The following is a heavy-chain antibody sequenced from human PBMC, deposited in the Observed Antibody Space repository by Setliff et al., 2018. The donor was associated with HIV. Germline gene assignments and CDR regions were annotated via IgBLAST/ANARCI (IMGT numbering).Heavy chain of an antibody. CDR3: ARSTVGAGTSFP. CDR1: GDSINTHY. Sequence: SETLSLTCTVSGDSINTHYWSWIRQAPGKGLEWIGCISHSGNTNFNPSLNSRVTISVDTSKNQFSLRLTSVTAADTAIYYCARSTVGAGTSFPWGRGILVTVPS. D-gene: IGHD1-26*01. CDR2: ISHSGNT. J-gene: IGHJ5*02. V-gene: IGHV4-59*11.